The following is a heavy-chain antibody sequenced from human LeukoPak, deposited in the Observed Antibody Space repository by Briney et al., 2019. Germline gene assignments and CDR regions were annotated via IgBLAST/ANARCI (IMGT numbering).Heavy chain of an antibody. J-gene: IGHJ4*02. V-gene: IGHV3-43*02. CDR3: EKGKQRYYYDSSGYPLDY. D-gene: IGHD3-22*01. Sequence: GGSLRLSCAASGFTFDDYAMHGVRQAPGKGLEWVSLISGDEGSTYYADSVKGRFTISRDNSKNSLYLQMNSWRTGDTALFSCEKGKQRYYYDSSGYPLDYGGQGTLVTVS. CDR2: ISGDEGST. CDR1: GFTFDDYA.